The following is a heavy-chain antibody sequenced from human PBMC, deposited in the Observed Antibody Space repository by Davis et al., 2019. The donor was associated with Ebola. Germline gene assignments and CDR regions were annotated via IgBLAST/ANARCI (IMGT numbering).Heavy chain of an antibody. CDR1: GFIFEHYA. CDR2: ITWNSNEV. J-gene: IGHJ5*02. CDR3: TKSENYLT. D-gene: IGHD1-7*01. V-gene: IGHV3-9*01. Sequence: PGGSLRLSCVGSGFIFEHYAMNWARQAPGKGLEWVASITWNSNEVAYADSVKGRFIISRDNAKSSLFLQMNSLRPEDTASYYCTKSENYLTWGQGTLVLVSS.